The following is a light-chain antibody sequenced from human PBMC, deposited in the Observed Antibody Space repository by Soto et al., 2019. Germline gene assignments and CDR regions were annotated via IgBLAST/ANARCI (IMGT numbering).Light chain of an antibody. CDR3: QQYNVCPLT. CDR2: VAS. Sequence: EIVMTQSPFTLSVSPGDRATLSCRASQSVKSNLAWYQQKPGQTPKLLIYVASTRATGIPARFSGSGSGTEFTLTISSLQSEDFAVYYCQQYNVCPLTFGGGTKVEFK. V-gene: IGKV3-15*01. CDR1: QSVKSN. J-gene: IGKJ4*01.